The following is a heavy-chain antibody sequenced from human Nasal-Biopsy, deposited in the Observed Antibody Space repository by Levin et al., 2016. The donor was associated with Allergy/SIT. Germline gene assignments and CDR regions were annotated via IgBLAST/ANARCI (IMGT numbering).Heavy chain of an antibody. V-gene: IGHV4-39*02. CDR3: ARRAQHGTWRFDY. Sequence: SETLSLTCAVSGGSISNNDYNWDWIRQPPGKGLEWIGSIDYSVTTNYNPSLKSRVTISADRTENHFSLKLISVTAADTAVYYCARRAQHGTWRFDYWGQGTLVTVSS. J-gene: IGHJ4*02. CDR2: IDYSVTT. D-gene: IGHD6-13*01. CDR1: GGSISNNDYN.